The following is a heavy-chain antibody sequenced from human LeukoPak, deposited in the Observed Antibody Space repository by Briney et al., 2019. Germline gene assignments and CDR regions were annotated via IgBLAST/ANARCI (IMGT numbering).Heavy chain of an antibody. CDR2: INPNSGGT. V-gene: IGHV1-2*02. D-gene: IGHD3-10*01. CDR1: GYTFTGYY. J-gene: IGHJ4*02. Sequence: ASVKVSCETSGYTFTGYYLHWVRQAPGQGLEWMGSINPNSGGTNYAQKFQGRVTMTWDTSISTAYMELTSLTSDDTAVYYCARGDEYYYGSGSNYNTYFDYWGQGNLVTVSS. CDR3: ARGDEYYYGSGSNYNTYFDY.